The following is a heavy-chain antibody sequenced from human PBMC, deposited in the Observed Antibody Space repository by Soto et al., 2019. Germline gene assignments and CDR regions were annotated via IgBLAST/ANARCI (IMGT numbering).Heavy chain of an antibody. V-gene: IGHV4-30-4*01. Sequence: NPSETLSLTCTVSGGSIIDDSYWSCIRQTPGKGLEWIGYIYHTGNTYYNPSLRSRVSISVDKSKSQFSLKLISVTAADTAVYFCARDEYQLLSSVSWFDSWGQGTLVTVSS. CDR2: IYHTGNT. D-gene: IGHD2-2*01. CDR3: ARDEYQLLSSVSWFDS. CDR1: GGSIIDDSY. J-gene: IGHJ5*01.